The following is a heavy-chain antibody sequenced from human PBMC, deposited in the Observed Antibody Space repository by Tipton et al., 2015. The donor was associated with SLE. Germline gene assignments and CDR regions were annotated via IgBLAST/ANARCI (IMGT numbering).Heavy chain of an antibody. CDR3: ARAYGDYFVDY. CDR1: GYKFTSYY. D-gene: IGHD4-17*01. J-gene: IGHJ4*02. Sequence: QLVQSGAEVKNPGASVKVSCKASGYKFTSYYLHWVRLAPGQGLEWMGWISTYKGDTNYAQKFQGRVTMTADTSTSTAYMELRSLRSDDTAVYYCARAYGDYFVDYWGQGTLVIVSS. CDR2: ISTYKGDT. V-gene: IGHV1-18*04.